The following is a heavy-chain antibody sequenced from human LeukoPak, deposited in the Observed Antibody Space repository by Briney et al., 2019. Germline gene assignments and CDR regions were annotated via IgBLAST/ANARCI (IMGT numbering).Heavy chain of an antibody. J-gene: IGHJ4*02. D-gene: IGHD3-10*01. CDR2: ITSSSSYI. Sequence: GGSLRLSCAASGFTFSTYSMDWVRQAPGKGLEWVSSITSSSSYIYYADSVTGRFTISRDNAKNSLYLQMNSLRAEDTAVYYCARVSPRLWFGESNFDYWGQGTLVTVSS. V-gene: IGHV3-21*01. CDR3: ARVSPRLWFGESNFDY. CDR1: GFTFSTYS.